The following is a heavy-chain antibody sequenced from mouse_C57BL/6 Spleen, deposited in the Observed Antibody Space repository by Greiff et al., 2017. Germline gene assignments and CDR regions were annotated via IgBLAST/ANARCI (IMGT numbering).Heavy chain of an antibody. Sequence: VKLMESGPGLVQPSQSLSITCTVSGFSLTSYGVHWVRQPPGKGLEWLGVIWSGGSTDYNAAFISRLSISKDNSKSQVFFKMNSLQADDTAIYNCAKDLRGFAYWGQGTLVTVSA. J-gene: IGHJ3*01. CDR3: AKDLRGFAY. CDR1: GFSLTSYG. CDR2: IWSGGST. D-gene: IGHD1-1*01. V-gene: IGHV2-4*01.